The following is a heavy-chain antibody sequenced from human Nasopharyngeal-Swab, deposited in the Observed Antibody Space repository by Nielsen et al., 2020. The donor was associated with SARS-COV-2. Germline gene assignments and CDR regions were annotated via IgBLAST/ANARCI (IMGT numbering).Heavy chain of an antibody. V-gene: IGHV3-33*01. CDR3: AGGSMTTVTTGGFDI. Sequence: GESLKISCAASGFTFSSYGMHWVRQAPGKGLEWVAVIWYDGSNKYYADSVKGRFTISRDNSKNTLYLQMNSLRTEDTAVYYCAGGSMTTVTTGGFDIWGQGTMVTVSS. D-gene: IGHD4-11*01. CDR2: IWYDGSNK. J-gene: IGHJ3*02. CDR1: GFTFSSYG.